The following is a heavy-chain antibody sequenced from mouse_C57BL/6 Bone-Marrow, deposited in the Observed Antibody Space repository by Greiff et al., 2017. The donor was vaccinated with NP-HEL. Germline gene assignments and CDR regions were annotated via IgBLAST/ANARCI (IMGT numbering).Heavy chain of an antibody. CDR3: ARELGRRGFAY. CDR1: GFTFSDYG. Sequence: EVKLQESGGGLVKPGGSLKLSCAASGFTFSDYGMHWVRQAPEKGLEWVAYISSGSSTIYYADTVKGRFTISRDNAKNTLFLQMTSLRSEDTAMYYCARELGRRGFAYWGQGTLVTVSA. D-gene: IGHD4-1*01. J-gene: IGHJ3*01. V-gene: IGHV5-17*01. CDR2: ISSGSSTI.